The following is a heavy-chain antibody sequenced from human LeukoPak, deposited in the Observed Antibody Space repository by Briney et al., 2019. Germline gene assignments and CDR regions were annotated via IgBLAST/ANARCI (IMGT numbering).Heavy chain of an antibody. CDR3: ARGIGTSYDSSRDAFDI. J-gene: IGHJ3*02. V-gene: IGHV4-61*02. CDR1: AGSINSGDDY. D-gene: IGHD3-22*01. Sequence: SETLSLTCTVSAGSINSGDDYWSWIRQPAGKGLEWIGRIYSPGTNYNYNPSLKSRVTISIDTSKNQFSLKLTSVTAADTAVYYCARGIGTSYDSSRDAFDIWGQGTMVTVSS. CDR2: IYSPGTN.